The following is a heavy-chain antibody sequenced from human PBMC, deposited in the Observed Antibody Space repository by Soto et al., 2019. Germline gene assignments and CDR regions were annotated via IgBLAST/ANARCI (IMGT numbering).Heavy chain of an antibody. Sequence: QVQLVQSGAEVKKPGASVTVSCKTSGYTFSNYGINWVRQAPGQGLEWRGWISGYNGNTNYAQTVQGRVTMTTDTSTATVYMELRSLKSDDTAIYYCSRFIMVGGWFDPNYYHGMEVWGQGTTVTVSS. CDR2: ISGYNGNT. CDR3: SRFIMVGGWFDPNYYHGMEV. D-gene: IGHD6-19*01. J-gene: IGHJ6*02. CDR1: GYTFSNYG. V-gene: IGHV1-18*01.